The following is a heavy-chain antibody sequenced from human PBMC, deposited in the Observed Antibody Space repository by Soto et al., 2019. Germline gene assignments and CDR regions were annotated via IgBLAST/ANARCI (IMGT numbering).Heavy chain of an antibody. CDR1: GGTFSSYS. Sequence: SVKVSCKASGGTFSSYSISWVRQAPGQGLEWMGRIIPILGIANYAQKFQGRVTITADKSTSTAYMELSSLRSEDTAVYYCARGAAGIAVAGPSYYFDYWGQGTLVTVSS. D-gene: IGHD6-19*01. J-gene: IGHJ4*02. CDR2: IIPILGIA. V-gene: IGHV1-69*02. CDR3: ARGAAGIAVAGPSYYFDY.